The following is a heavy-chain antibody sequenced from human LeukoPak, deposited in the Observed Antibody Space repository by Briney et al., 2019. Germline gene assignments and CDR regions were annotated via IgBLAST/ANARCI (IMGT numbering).Heavy chain of an antibody. CDR2: ISGSGGST. Sequence: GGSLRLSCAASGFTFSSYAMSWVRQAPGKGLEWVSAISGSGGSTYYADSVKGRFTISRDNSKNTLYLQMNSLRAEDTAVYYCAKTAITPYYDSSGYPDYWGQGTLVTVSS. CDR1: GFTFSSYA. V-gene: IGHV3-23*01. D-gene: IGHD3-22*01. J-gene: IGHJ4*02. CDR3: AKTAITPYYDSSGYPDY.